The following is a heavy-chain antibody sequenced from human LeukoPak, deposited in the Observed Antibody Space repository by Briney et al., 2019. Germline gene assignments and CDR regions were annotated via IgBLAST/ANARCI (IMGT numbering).Heavy chain of an antibody. CDR2: ISYDGSNK. CDR1: GFTFSSYA. D-gene: IGHD6-19*01. CDR3: ASTGSGSGNYFDY. J-gene: IGHJ4*02. V-gene: IGHV3-30-3*01. Sequence: GGSLRLSCAASGFTFSSYAMHWVRQAPGKGLEWVAVISYDGSNKYYADSVKGRFTISRDNSKNTLYLQMNSLRAEDTAVYYCASTGSGSGNYFDYWGQGTLVTVSS.